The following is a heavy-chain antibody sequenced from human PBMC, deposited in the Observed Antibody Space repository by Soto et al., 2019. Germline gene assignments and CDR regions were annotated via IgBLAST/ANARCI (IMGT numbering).Heavy chain of an antibody. Sequence: QVQLVQSGAEVKKPGSSLKVSCKASGGTFNNFGISWVRQAPGQGLDWMGGVFPIFGTPNYAPKFLGRVTITAVKYTLTVSMDLRSLSFEDTTVYYFASFTDYRNYPGDWFDPWGQGTQVTVSS. CDR1: GGTFNNFG. D-gene: IGHD4-4*01. J-gene: IGHJ5*02. V-gene: IGHV1-69*06. CDR3: ASFTDYRNYPGDWFDP. CDR2: VFPIFGTP.